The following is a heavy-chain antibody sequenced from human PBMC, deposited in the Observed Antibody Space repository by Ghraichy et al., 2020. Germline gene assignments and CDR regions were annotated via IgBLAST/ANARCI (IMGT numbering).Heavy chain of an antibody. CDR1: GFTFTHYA. Sequence: GESLNISCAASGFTFTHYAMTGVRQAPGKGLDWVSTISGSSSSTYYADSVKGRFTISRDNSKNTLYLQMSSLRAGDTAVYYCAAGYGYWGQGTLVTVSS. D-gene: IGHD5-18*01. CDR3: AAGYGY. V-gene: IGHV3-23*01. J-gene: IGHJ4*02. CDR2: ISGSSSST.